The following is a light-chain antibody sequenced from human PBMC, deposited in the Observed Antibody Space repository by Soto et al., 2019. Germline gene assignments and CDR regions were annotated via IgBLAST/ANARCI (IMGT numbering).Light chain of an antibody. J-gene: IGKJ1*01. CDR3: QHYNSYSEA. CDR1: QTISSW. CDR2: KAS. Sequence: DIQMTKSPSTLSGSVGDRVTITCRASQTISSWVAWYQQKPGKAPKLLIYKASTLKSGVPSRFSGSGSGTEFTLTISSLQPDDFATYYCQHYNSYSEAFGQGTMVDIK. V-gene: IGKV1-5*03.